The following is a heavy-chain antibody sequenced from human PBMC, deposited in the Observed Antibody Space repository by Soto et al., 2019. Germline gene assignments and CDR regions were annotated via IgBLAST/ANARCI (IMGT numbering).Heavy chain of an antibody. J-gene: IGHJ4*02. CDR3: ARDFGVQELDY. D-gene: IGHD3-3*01. Sequence: EVQLVESGGDLVQPGGSLRLSCAASGFTFSSFWITWVRQAPGKGLEWVANINQDGSEKHYVDSVKGRFTLSRDNDENSVYLQMNSLRADDTAVYYCARDFGVQELDYWGQGTLVTVSA. CDR1: GFTFSSFW. CDR2: INQDGSEK. V-gene: IGHV3-7*01.